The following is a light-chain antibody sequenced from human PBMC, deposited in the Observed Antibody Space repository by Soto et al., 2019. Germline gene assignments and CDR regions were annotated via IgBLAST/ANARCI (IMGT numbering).Light chain of an antibody. CDR3: LQDYQYPLT. J-gene: IGKJ4*01. CDR2: AAS. Sequence: AIQMTQSPSSLSASVGDRVTITCRASQAIRNDLGWYQQRPGRAPKLLIYAASSLQSGVPSRFSGSGSGTDFTLTISSLQPEDFASYYCLQDYQYPLTFGGGTKVEIK. V-gene: IGKV1-6*01. CDR1: QAIRND.